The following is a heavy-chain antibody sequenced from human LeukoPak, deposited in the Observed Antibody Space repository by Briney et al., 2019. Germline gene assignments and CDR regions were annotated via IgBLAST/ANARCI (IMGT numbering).Heavy chain of an antibody. CDR2: ISGSGGST. CDR3: AKDRRRYFDWLPNWFDP. D-gene: IGHD3-9*01. J-gene: IGHJ5*02. CDR1: GFTFSSYA. Sequence: PGGFLRLSCAASGFTFSSYAMSWVRQAPGKGLEWVSAISGSGGSTYYADSVKGRFTISRDNSKNTLYLQMNSLRAEDTAVYYCAKDRRRYFDWLPNWFDPWGQGTLVTVSS. V-gene: IGHV3-23*01.